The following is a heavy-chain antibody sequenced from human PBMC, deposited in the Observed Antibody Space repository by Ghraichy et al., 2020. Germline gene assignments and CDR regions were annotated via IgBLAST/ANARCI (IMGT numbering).Heavy chain of an antibody. CDR3: ATRSRRVDILTGYYFDY. CDR1: GGSISSSSYY. CDR2: IYYSGST. V-gene: IGHV4-39*01. Sequence: SETLSLTCTVSGGSISSSSYYWGWIRQPPGKGLEWIGSIYYSGSTYYNPSLKSRVTISVDTSKNQFSLKLSSVTAADTAVYYCATRSRRVDILTGYYFDYWGQGTRVTVSS. D-gene: IGHD3-9*01. J-gene: IGHJ4*02.